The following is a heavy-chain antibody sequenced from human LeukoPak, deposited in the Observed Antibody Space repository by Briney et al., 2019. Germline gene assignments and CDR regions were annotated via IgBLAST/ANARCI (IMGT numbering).Heavy chain of an antibody. CDR1: GFTFSSYT. D-gene: IGHD2/OR15-2a*01. V-gene: IGHV3-21*01. CDR3: ARDWFHAIDY. Sequence: PGGSLRLSCAASGFTFSSYTMNWVRQAPGKGLEWVSSISSSSTYINYADSVKGRFTISRDNAKNSLYLQMNSLRAEDTAVYYCARDWFHAIDYWGQGTLVTVSS. CDR2: ISSSSTYI. J-gene: IGHJ4*02.